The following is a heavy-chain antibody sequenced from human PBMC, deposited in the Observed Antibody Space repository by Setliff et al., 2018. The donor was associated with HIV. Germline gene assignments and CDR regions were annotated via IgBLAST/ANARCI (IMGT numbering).Heavy chain of an antibody. Sequence: PGESLKISCKGSGYSFTSYWIGWVRQMPGKGLEWMGRIDPSDSYINYAPSFQGHVTISADKSTNTAFLQWSSLKASDSAMYYCSRGIAVAGHDFANTPGDIWGQGTMVTVSS. CDR2: IDPSDSYI. V-gene: IGHV5-10-1*01. J-gene: IGHJ3*02. CDR3: SRGIAVAGHDFANTPGDI. CDR1: GYSFTSYW. D-gene: IGHD6-19*01.